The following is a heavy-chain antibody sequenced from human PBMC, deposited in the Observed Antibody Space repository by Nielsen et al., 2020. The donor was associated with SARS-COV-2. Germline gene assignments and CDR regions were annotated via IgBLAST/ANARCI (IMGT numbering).Heavy chain of an antibody. V-gene: IGHV1-18*01. CDR1: GYTFTSYG. D-gene: IGHD6-13*01. CDR2: ISPYNGNT. Sequence: ASVKVSCKAAGYTFTSYGLNWVRQAPGQGLEWMGWISPYNGNTNYAQQFQGRVTMTTDTSTSTAYMELRGLRSDDTAVYFCARQQLDYDPWGQGTLVTVSS. J-gene: IGHJ5*02. CDR3: ARQQLDYDP.